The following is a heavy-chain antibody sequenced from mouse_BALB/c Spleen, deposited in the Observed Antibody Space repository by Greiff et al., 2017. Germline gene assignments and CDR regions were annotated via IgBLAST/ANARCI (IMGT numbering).Heavy chain of an antibody. V-gene: IGHV5-12-1*01. Sequence: EVQGVESGGGLVKPGGSLKLSCAASGFAFSSYDMSWVRQTPEKRLEWVAYISSGGGSTYYPDTVKGRFTISRDNAKNTLYLQMSSLKSEDTAMYYCARHYYRYDEAYAMDYWGQGTSVTVSS. CDR1: GFAFSSYD. CDR3: ARHYYRYDEAYAMDY. D-gene: IGHD2-14*01. J-gene: IGHJ4*01. CDR2: ISSGGGST.